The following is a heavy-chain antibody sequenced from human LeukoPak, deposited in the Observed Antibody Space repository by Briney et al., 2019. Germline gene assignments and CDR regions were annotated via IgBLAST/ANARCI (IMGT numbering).Heavy chain of an antibody. Sequence: SETLSLTCTVSGGSISSYYWSWIRQPPGKGLEWIGYIYYSGSTNYNPSLKSRVTISVDTSKNQFSLKLSSVTAADTAVYYCARQLSSSSYYWYFDLWGRGTLVTVSS. J-gene: IGHJ2*01. V-gene: IGHV4-59*08. D-gene: IGHD6-13*01. CDR1: GGSISSYY. CDR3: ARQLSSSSYYWYFDL. CDR2: IYYSGST.